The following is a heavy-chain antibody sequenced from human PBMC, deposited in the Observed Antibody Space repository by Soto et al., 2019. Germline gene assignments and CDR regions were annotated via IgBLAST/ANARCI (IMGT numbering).Heavy chain of an antibody. CDR3: AKVGLAAAGPYFDY. CDR1: GFTFSSYG. V-gene: IGHV3-30*18. Sequence: GGSLRLSCAASGFTFSSYGMHWVRQAPGMGLEWVAVISYDGSNKYYADSVKGRFTISRDNSKNTLYLQMNSLRAEDTAVYYCAKVGLAAAGPYFDYWGQGTLVTVSS. D-gene: IGHD6-13*01. J-gene: IGHJ4*02. CDR2: ISYDGSNK.